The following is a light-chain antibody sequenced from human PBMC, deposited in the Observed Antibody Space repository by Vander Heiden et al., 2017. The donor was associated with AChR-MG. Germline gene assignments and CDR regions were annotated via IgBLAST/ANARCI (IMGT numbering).Light chain of an antibody. Sequence: DIQMTQSPSSLSASVGDRVTLTCRASQTISSYLNWYQQKPGKAPKLLIYAASSLQSGVPSRFTGSGSGTDFTLTITSLQPEDFAAYYCQQSDRTPWTFGQGTKVEIK. J-gene: IGKJ1*01. CDR2: AAS. V-gene: IGKV1-39*01. CDR1: QTISSY. CDR3: QQSDRTPWT.